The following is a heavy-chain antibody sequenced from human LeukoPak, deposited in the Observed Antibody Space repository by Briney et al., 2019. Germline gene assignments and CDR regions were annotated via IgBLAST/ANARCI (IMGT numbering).Heavy chain of an antibody. D-gene: IGHD3-10*01. Sequence: PSETLSLTCTVSGGSISSSNYFWSWIRQPPGQELEWIASINYGGTTYYNPSLKSRVTISVDTSKNQFSLRLSSVTAADTAVYLCARYVVYGSGKYYFDYRGQGSLVSVSS. CDR2: INYGGTT. CDR1: GGSISSSNYF. CDR3: ARYVVYGSGKYYFDY. V-gene: IGHV4-39*01. J-gene: IGHJ4*02.